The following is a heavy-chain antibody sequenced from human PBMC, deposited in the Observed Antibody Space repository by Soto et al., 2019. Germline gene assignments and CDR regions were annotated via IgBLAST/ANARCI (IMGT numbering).Heavy chain of an antibody. CDR2: IYHSGST. Sequence: QLQLQESGSGLVKPSQTLSLTCAVSGGSISSGGSSWSWIRQPPGKGLEWIGYIYHSGSTYYNPSLKGRATISVDRPKNQFSLKRSCGPAADTAVYYWARAGDSRAPVALGYWGQGTLVPVPS. D-gene: IGHD6-13*01. J-gene: IGHJ4*02. V-gene: IGHV4-30-2*01. CDR3: ARAGDSRAPVALGY. CDR1: GGSISSGGSS.